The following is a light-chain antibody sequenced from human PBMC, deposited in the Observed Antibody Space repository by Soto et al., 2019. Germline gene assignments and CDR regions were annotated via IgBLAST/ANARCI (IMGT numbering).Light chain of an antibody. Sequence: QSALTQPASVSGSPGQSITISCTGTSSDVGSYNLVSWYQQHPGKAPQLMIYEGSKRPSGVSNRFSGSKSGNTASLRISGLQAEDEADYYCCSYAGSTTWVFGGGTKVTVL. CDR3: CSYAGSTTWV. J-gene: IGLJ3*02. CDR1: SSDVGSYNL. CDR2: EGS. V-gene: IGLV2-23*01.